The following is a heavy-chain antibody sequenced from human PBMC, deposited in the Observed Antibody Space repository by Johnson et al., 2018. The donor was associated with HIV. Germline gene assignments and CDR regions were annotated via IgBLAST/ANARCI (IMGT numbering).Heavy chain of an antibody. CDR2: IDWTGANA. D-gene: IGHD1-7*01. CDR1: GFMFDDYA. Sequence: EKLVESGGGVERPGESLRLSCVGSGFMFDDYAMSWVRQVPGKGLEWVSGIDWTGANAGYADSVKGRFTISRDNSKNTLYLQMNSLRAEDTAVYYCAKDEEGELELPDAFDIWGQGTMVTVSS. CDR3: AKDEEGELELPDAFDI. J-gene: IGHJ3*02. V-gene: IGHV3-20*04.